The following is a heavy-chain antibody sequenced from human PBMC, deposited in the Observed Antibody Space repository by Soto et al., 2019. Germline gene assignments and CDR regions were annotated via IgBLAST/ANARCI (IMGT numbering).Heavy chain of an antibody. CDR2: IQYSGDT. D-gene: IGHD5-12*01. CDR1: GGSVGSGAYY. V-gene: IGHV4-61*08. CDR3: ARHDYADRTFDL. Sequence: PSETLSLTCIVSGGSVGSGAYYWSWIRQPPGSELDWIGYIQYSGDTNYNSSLKSRVTISVDRSRNRFSLKLTSVTAADTAFYYCARHDYADRTFDLWGQGTKVTVSS. J-gene: IGHJ3*01.